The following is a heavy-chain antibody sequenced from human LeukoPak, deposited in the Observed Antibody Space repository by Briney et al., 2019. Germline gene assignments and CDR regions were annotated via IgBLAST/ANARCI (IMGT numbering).Heavy chain of an antibody. Sequence: GESPKISCKGSGYSLTSYWIGWVRQMPGKGLEWMGIIYPGDSDTKYSPSFQGQVTISANRSSNTAYLQWSSLKASDTAIYYCARHPITRYYDSSGYSAGGPDYWGQGTLVTVSS. CDR2: IYPGDSDT. V-gene: IGHV5-51*01. CDR1: GYSLTSYW. D-gene: IGHD3-22*01. CDR3: ARHPITRYYDSSGYSAGGPDY. J-gene: IGHJ4*02.